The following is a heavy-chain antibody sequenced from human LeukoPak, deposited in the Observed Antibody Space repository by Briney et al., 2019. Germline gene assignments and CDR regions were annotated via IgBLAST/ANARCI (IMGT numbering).Heavy chain of an antibody. CDR1: GFTFSTYA. CDR2: ISYDGSNK. CDR3: AREATQRDLWTRHGNIPSGYYFNY. V-gene: IGHV3-30-3*01. Sequence: GGSLRLSCAASGFTFSTYAMHWVRQAPGKGLEWVAVISYDGSNKYYTDSVKGRFTISRDNSKNTLYLQMNSLRAEDTAVYYCAREATQRDLWTRHGNIPSGYYFNYWGQGTLVTVSS. D-gene: IGHD1/OR15-1a*01. J-gene: IGHJ4*02.